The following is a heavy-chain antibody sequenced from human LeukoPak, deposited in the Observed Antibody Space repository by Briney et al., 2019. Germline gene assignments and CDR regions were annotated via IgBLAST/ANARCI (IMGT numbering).Heavy chain of an antibody. CDR2: VSSDGSNK. V-gene: IGHV3-30*09. Sequence: PGRSLRLSCPPSAFTFSSNDMHWVSQTPGAGLEWVAAVSSDGSNKYYADSVKGRFAISRDNSKNTLYLQMNSLRAEDTAVFYCARNYLGLTWGQGTLVTVSS. J-gene: IGHJ5*02. CDR3: ARNYLGLT. D-gene: IGHD5-24*01. CDR1: AFTFSSND.